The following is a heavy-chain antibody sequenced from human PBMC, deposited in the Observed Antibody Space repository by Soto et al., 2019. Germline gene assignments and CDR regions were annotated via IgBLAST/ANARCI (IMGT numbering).Heavy chain of an antibody. V-gene: IGHV3-30*03. Sequence: GGSLRLSCAASGFTFSSYGMHWVRQAPGKGLEWVAVISYDGSNKYYADSVKGRFTISGDNSKNTLYLQMNSLRAEDTAVYYCATIGLYNWNFDYWGQGTLVTVSS. J-gene: IGHJ4*02. CDR3: ATIGLYNWNFDY. CDR2: ISYDGSNK. CDR1: GFTFSSYG. D-gene: IGHD1-20*01.